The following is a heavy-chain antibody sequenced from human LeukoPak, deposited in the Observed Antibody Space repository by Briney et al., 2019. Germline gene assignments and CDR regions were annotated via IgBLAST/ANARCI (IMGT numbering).Heavy chain of an antibody. V-gene: IGHV4-59*01. CDR2: IYYSGST. CDR1: GGSICSYY. J-gene: IGHJ5*02. D-gene: IGHD1-20*01. CDR3: AGSYITGTNWGFDP. Sequence: SETLSLTCTVSGGSICSYYWSWIRQPPGKGLEWIGYIYYSGSTNYNPSLKSRVTISVDTSKNQFSLKLSSVTAADTAVYYCAGSYITGTNWGFDPWGQGTLVTVSS.